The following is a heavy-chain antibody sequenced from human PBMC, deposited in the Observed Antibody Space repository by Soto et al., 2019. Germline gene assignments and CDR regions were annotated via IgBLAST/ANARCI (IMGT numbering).Heavy chain of an antibody. Sequence: ASVKVSCKASGGTFSSYAISWVRQAPGQGLEWMGGIIPIFGTANYAQKFQGRVTITADKSTSTAYMELSSLRSEDTAVYYCALAASTIFGVVITYYYYYGMDVWGQGTTVTVSS. D-gene: IGHD3-3*01. CDR1: GGTFSSYA. CDR2: IIPIFGTA. V-gene: IGHV1-69*06. CDR3: ALAASTIFGVVITYYYYYGMDV. J-gene: IGHJ6*02.